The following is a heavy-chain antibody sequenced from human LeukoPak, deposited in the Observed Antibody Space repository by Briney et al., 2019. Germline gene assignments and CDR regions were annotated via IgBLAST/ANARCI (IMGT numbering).Heavy chain of an antibody. J-gene: IGHJ4*02. D-gene: IGHD4-23*01. V-gene: IGHV3-33*01. Sequence: PGGSLRLSCAASGFTFSSYGMHWVRQAPGKGLEWVAVIWYDGSNKYYADSVKGRFTISRDNSKNTLYLQMNSLRAEDTAVYYCARDPDYGGNSYFDYWGQGTLVTVSS. CDR1: GFTFSSYG. CDR2: IWYDGSNK. CDR3: ARDPDYGGNSYFDY.